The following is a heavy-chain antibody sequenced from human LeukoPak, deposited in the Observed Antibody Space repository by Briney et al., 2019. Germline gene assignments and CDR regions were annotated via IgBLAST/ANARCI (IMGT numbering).Heavy chain of an antibody. Sequence: GASVKVSCKASGYTFTTYGISWVRQAPGQGLEWMGWISAYNGNTNYAQKLQDRVTMTTDTSTSTAYMELRSLRSDDTAVYYCARSRVPDPIAVAGYSFDPWAREPWSPSPQ. CDR2: ISAYNGNT. CDR3: ARSRVPDPIAVAGYSFDP. V-gene: IGHV1-18*01. CDR1: GYTFTTYG. J-gene: IGHJ5*02. D-gene: IGHD6-19*01.